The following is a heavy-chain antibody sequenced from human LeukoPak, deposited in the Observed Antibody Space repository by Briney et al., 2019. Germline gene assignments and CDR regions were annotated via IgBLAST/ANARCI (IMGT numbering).Heavy chain of an antibody. CDR3: ARVSGYSFLYYFDY. V-gene: IGHV1-8*01. CDR2: MNPNSGNT. Sequence: ASVKVSCKASGYTFTSYDINWVRQATGQGLEWMGWMNPNSGNTGYAQKLQGRVTMTTDTSTSTAYMELRSLRSDDTAVYYCARVSGYSFLYYFDYWGQGTLVTVSS. CDR1: GYTFTSYD. J-gene: IGHJ4*02. D-gene: IGHD3-22*01.